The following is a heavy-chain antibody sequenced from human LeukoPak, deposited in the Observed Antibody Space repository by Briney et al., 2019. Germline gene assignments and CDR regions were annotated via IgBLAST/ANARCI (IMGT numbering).Heavy chain of an antibody. V-gene: IGHV4-34*01. CDR2: INHSGST. Sequence: SETLSLTCAVYGGSFSGYYWSWIRQPPGKGLEWIGEINHSGSTNYNPSLKSRVTISVDTSKSQFSLKLSSVTAADTAVYYCARVGGDYVDYWGQGTLVTVSS. D-gene: IGHD4-17*01. CDR3: ARVGGDYVDY. CDR1: GGSFSGYY. J-gene: IGHJ4*02.